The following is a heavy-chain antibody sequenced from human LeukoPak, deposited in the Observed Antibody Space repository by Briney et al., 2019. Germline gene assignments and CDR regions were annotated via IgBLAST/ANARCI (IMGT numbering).Heavy chain of an antibody. D-gene: IGHD2-8*01. Sequence: GSSVKVSCKASGGTFISYAISWVRQAPGQGLEWMGGIIPIFGTANYAQKFQGRVTITADESTSTAYMELSSLRSEDTAVYYCACWSYCTNGVCYIPDAFDIWGQGTMVTVSS. CDR2: IIPIFGTA. V-gene: IGHV1-69*01. CDR1: GGTFISYA. CDR3: ACWSYCTNGVCYIPDAFDI. J-gene: IGHJ3*02.